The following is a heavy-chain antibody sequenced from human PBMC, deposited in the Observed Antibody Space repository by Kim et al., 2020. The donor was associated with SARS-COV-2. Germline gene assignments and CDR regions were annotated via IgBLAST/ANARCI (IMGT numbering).Heavy chain of an antibody. J-gene: IGHJ1*01. CDR1: GGSFSGYY. V-gene: IGHV4-34*01. Sequence: SETLSLTCAVYGGSFSGYYWSWIRQPPGKGLEWIGEINHSGSTNYNPSLKSRVTISVDTSKNQFSLKLSSVTAADTAVYYCARLNRRRHLAYCGGDCFPEGSEYFQHWGQGTLVTVSS. CDR2: INHSGST. CDR3: ARLNRRRHLAYCGGDCFPEGSEYFQH. D-gene: IGHD2-21*02.